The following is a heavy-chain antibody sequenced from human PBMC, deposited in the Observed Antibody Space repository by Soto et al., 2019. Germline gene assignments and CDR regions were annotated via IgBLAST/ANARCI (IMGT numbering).Heavy chain of an antibody. CDR3: AKLLHNSYYNVMDV. CDR2: IGPSGNT. D-gene: IGHD4-4*01. V-gene: IGHV3-23*01. J-gene: IGHJ6*02. CDR1: GFTFSNSG. Sequence: GGSLRLSCAASGFTFSNSGMRWVRQAPGQGLEWVSSIGPSGNTYYSDAVKGRFTISRGISKNTLFLQMDSLRAEDTATYYCAKLLHNSYYNVMDVWGQGTTVTVSS.